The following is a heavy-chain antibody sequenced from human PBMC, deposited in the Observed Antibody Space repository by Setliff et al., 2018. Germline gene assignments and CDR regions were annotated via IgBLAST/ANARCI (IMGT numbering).Heavy chain of an antibody. CDR2: INWNGGST. V-gene: IGHV3-20*04. D-gene: IGHD6-19*01. CDR3: ARDSRKGIAVAGWFDS. CDR1: GFTLSSYW. J-gene: IGHJ5*01. Sequence: GGSLRLSCAASGFTLSSYWMHWVRQVPVKGLEWVAGINWNGGSTGYADSVKGRFTISRDNAKNSLYLQMNSLRAEDTALYYCARDSRKGIAVAGWFDSWGQGTLVTVSS.